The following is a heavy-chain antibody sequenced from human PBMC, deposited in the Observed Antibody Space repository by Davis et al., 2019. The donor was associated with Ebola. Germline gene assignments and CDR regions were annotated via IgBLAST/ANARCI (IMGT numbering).Heavy chain of an antibody. CDR2: IKSKTDGETT. V-gene: IGHV3-15*01. CDR1: GFTFSNAG. D-gene: IGHD2-2*01. Sequence: GGSLRLSCAASGFTFSNAGISWFRQAPGKGLEWVGRIKSKTDGETTDYAAPVKGRFTISRDDSKNTLYLQMNSLKTVDTAVYYCTIGSTSDYWGQGTLVTVSS. J-gene: IGHJ4*02. CDR3: TIGSTSDY.